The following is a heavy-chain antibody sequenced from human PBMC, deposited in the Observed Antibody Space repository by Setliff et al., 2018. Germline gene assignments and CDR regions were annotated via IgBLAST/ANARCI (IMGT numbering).Heavy chain of an antibody. CDR1: GFTFDDYG. D-gene: IGHD6-13*01. J-gene: IGHJ4*02. CDR2: INWSGSST. V-gene: IGHV3-20*04. Sequence: PGGSLRLSCAASGFTFDDYGMSWVRQPPGKGLEWVSAINWSGSSTNYADSVKGRFTISRDNAKNSLYLQKNSLSAADTALYYCARGGFRAAAGIPPDYWGQGTLVTVSS. CDR3: ARGGFRAAAGIPPDY.